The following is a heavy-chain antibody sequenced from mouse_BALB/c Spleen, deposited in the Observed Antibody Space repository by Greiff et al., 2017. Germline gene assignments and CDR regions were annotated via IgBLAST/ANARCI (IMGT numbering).Heavy chain of an antibody. CDR3: ARDINGYERLYAMDY. CDR1: GFTFTDYY. D-gene: IGHD2-2*01. V-gene: IGHV7-3*02. CDR2: IRNKANGYTT. J-gene: IGHJ4*01. Sequence: EVKLVESGGGLVQPGGSLRLSCATSGFTFTDYYMSWVRQPPGKALEWLGFIRNKANGYTTEYSASVKGRFTISRDNSQSILYLQMNTLRAEDSATYYCARDINGYERLYAMDYWGQGTSVTVSS.